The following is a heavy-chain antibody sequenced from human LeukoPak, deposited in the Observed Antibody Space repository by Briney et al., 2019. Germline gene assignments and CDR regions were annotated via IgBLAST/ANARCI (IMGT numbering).Heavy chain of an antibody. CDR3: AKGPWFGDNEN. V-gene: IGHV3-23*01. CDR1: GFTFSSYA. J-gene: IGHJ4*02. CDR2: ISGSGGST. D-gene: IGHD3-10*01. Sequence: GGSLRLSCAASGFTFSSYAMSWVRQAPGKGLEWVSAISGSGGSTYYADSVKGRFTISRDNSKNTLYLQMNSLRAEDTAVYYSAKGPWFGDNENWGQGTLVTVSS.